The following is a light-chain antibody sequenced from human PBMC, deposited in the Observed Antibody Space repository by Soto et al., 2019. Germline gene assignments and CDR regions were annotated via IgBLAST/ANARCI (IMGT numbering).Light chain of an antibody. Sequence: QSVLTQSSSASASLGSSVKLTCTLSSGHSRYFIAWHQQQPGKAPRYLMKLEGGGGYIRGSGVPDRFSGSSTGADRYLTISNLQSEDEADYHCETWDGNIQVFGVGTKVTVL. CDR3: ETWDGNIQV. CDR1: SGHSRYF. CDR2: LEGGGGY. J-gene: IGLJ3*02. V-gene: IGLV4-60*03.